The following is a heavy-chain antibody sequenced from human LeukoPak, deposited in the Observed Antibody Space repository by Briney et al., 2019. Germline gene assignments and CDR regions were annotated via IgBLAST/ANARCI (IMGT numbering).Heavy chain of an antibody. CDR1: GFTFNIYW. J-gene: IGHJ4*02. CDR3: ARVRYCGGGNCFRDFEY. D-gene: IGHD2-21*01. Sequence: PGGSLRLSCAASGFTFNIYWMSWVRQAPGKGLEWVANIKEDGSEKYYVDSVRGRFTISRDNIKNSLFLQMNTLRAEDTAVYYCARVRYCGGGNCFRDFEYWGQGTLVIVSS. CDR2: IKEDGSEK. V-gene: IGHV3-7*03.